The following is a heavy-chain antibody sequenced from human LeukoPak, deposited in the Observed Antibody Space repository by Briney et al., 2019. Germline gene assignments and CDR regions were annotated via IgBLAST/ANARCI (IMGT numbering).Heavy chain of an antibody. J-gene: IGHJ4*02. CDR3: ASSSVENYYDSSGYFDY. CDR1: GGSISSYY. D-gene: IGHD3-22*01. CDR2: IYYSGST. Sequence: PSETLSLTCTVSGGSISSYYWSWIRQPAGKGLEWIGYIYYSGSTNYNPSLKSRVTISVDTSKNQFSLKLSSVTAADTAVYYCASSSVENYYDSSGYFDYWGQGTLVTVSS. V-gene: IGHV4-59*01.